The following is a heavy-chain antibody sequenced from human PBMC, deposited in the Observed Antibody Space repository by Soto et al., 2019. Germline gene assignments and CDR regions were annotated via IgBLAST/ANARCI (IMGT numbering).Heavy chain of an antibody. J-gene: IGHJ5*01. CDR1: GGSISSYY. Sequence: SVTLSLTWTVAGGSISSYYWRWIRRPPGKGLEWNGYIYYSGSTNYNPYLTSRGTISVDTSKNQFSLKLSSETAADTAMYHCERLDGARRYYYNCFDSWRQGSLVTVSS. V-gene: IGHV4-59*08. D-gene: IGHD3-10*01. CDR2: IYYSGST. CDR3: ERLDGARRYYYNCFDS.